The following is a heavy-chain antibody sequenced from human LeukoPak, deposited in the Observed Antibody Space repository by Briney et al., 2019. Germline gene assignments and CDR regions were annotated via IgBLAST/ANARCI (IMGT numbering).Heavy chain of an antibody. D-gene: IGHD2-15*01. CDR2: IYYSGST. CDR1: GGSIRSYY. CDR3: ASGIVVAATTHFDY. V-gene: IGHV4-39*01. J-gene: IGHJ4*02. Sequence: SETLSLTCTVSGGSIRSYYWGWIRQPPGKGLEWIGIIYYSGSTYYNPSLKSRVTISVDTSKNQFSLKMSSVTAADTAVYYCASGIVVAATTHFDYWGQGTLVTVSS.